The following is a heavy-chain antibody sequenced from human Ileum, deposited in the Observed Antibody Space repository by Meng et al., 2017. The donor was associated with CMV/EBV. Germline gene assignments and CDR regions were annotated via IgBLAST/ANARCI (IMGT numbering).Heavy chain of an antibody. Sequence: QVEVVQSGAEVKTPGTSVTVSSKASGYTFTGNYICWVRQAPGQGLEWMGWIDPNTGGTKYIQKFQGRVTMTGDTSISTAYMELSGLRFDDTAVYYCARRERISSGLEYWGQGTLVTVSS. CDR1: GYTFTGNY. CDR2: IDPNTGGT. V-gene: IGHV1-2*02. D-gene: IGHD6-6*01. CDR3: ARRERISSGLEY. J-gene: IGHJ4*02.